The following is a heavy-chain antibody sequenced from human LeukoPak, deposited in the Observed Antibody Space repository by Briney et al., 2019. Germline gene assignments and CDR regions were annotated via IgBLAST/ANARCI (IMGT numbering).Heavy chain of an antibody. Sequence: GGSLRLSCAASGFTFGNYALSWVRQAPGKGLEWVSLISGTGAGADYADSVKGRFTISRDNSKNTLSLQTNSLKAEDTAVYYCAKHVRTNVWFFDLWGQGTLVTVSS. D-gene: IGHD3-9*01. J-gene: IGHJ4*02. V-gene: IGHV3-23*01. CDR2: ISGTGAGA. CDR3: AKHVRTNVWFFDL. CDR1: GFTFGNYA.